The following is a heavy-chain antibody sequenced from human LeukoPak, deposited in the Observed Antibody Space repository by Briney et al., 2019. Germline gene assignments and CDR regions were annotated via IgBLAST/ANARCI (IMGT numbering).Heavy chain of an antibody. V-gene: IGHV1-69*13. D-gene: IGHD5-18*01. CDR2: IIPIFGTA. CDR1: GGTFSSYA. J-gene: IGHJ4*02. CDR3: ASSPVTWIQLWFGC. Sequence: GASVKVSCKASGGTFSSYAISWVRQAPGQGLEWMGGIIPIFGTANYAQKFQGRVTITADESTSTAYMELSSLRSEDTAVYYCASSPVTWIQLWFGCWGQGTLVTVSS.